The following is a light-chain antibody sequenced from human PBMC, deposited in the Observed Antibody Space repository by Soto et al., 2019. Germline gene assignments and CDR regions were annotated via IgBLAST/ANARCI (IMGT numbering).Light chain of an antibody. V-gene: IGKV4-1*01. CDR3: QQYYSMPT. J-gene: IGKJ4*01. Sequence: DIVMTQSPDSLAVSLGERATINCKSSQNLLSTADNKNYLAWYQQKPGQPPKLLISWASTRESGVPDRFSGSGSGTEFTLTISSLQAEDVALYYCQQYYSMPTFGGGTKVEIK. CDR2: WAS. CDR1: QNLLSTADNKNY.